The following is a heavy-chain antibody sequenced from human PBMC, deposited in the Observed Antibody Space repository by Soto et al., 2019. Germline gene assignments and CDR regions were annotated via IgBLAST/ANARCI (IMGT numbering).Heavy chain of an antibody. Sequence: QVQLVQSGAEVKKPGASVKVSCKDSGYTFTSYDINWVRQSTGQGLEWMGWMNPNSGNTGYAQKFQGQGAITRNTSLSTAYMGASRLRSEDSAMYYCAGGNGVFDYYMVVCGKGTTVTVSS. D-gene: IGHD3-16*02. CDR1: GYTFTSYD. CDR2: MNPNSGNT. J-gene: IGHJ6*03. V-gene: IGHV1-8*01. CDR3: AGGNGVFDYYMVV.